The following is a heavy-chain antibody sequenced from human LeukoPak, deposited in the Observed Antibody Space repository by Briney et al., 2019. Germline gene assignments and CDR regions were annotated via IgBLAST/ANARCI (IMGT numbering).Heavy chain of an antibody. V-gene: IGHV3-48*01. CDR2: ISSSSSTI. J-gene: IGHJ4*02. CDR3: ARDFIVVVPAATNSHTFDY. Sequence: PGGSLRLSCAASGFTFSSYSMNWVRQAPGKGLEWVSYISSSSSTIYYADSVKGRFTISRDSAKNSLYLQMNSLRAEDTAVYYCARDFIVVVPAATNSHTFDYWGQGTLVTVSS. CDR1: GFTFSSYS. D-gene: IGHD2-2*01.